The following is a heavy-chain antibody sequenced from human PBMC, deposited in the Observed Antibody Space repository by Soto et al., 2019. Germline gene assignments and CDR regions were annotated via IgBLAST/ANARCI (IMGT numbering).Heavy chain of an antibody. Sequence: GGSLRLSCSASGFTFSSYAMHWVRQAPGKGLEYVSAISSNGGSTYYADSVKGRFTISRDNSKNTLYLQMSSLRAEDTAVYYCVKSATYCSSTSCYVDWFDPWGQGTLVT. D-gene: IGHD2-2*01. CDR2: ISSNGGST. CDR3: VKSATYCSSTSCYVDWFDP. V-gene: IGHV3-64D*06. J-gene: IGHJ5*02. CDR1: GFTFSSYA.